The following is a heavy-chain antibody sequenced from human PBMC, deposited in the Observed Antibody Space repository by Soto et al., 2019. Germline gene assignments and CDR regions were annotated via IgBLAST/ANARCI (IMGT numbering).Heavy chain of an antibody. D-gene: IGHD2-15*01. CDR2: IYYSGST. Sequence: QVQLQESGPGLVKPSQTLSLTCTVSGGSISSGGYYWSWIRQHPGKGLEWIGYIYYSGSTYYNPSLKRRVTLSVDTSKNQFSLKLSSVTAAETAVYYCARGGLGYCSGGSCYSAELSRYYYGMDVWGQGTTVTVSS. V-gene: IGHV4-31*03. CDR1: GGSISSGGYY. CDR3: ARGGLGYCSGGSCYSAELSRYYYGMDV. J-gene: IGHJ6*02.